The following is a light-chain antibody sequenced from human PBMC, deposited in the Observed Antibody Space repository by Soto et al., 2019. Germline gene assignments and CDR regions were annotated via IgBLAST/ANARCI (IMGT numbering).Light chain of an antibody. CDR1: QSVSSSY. Sequence: EIVLTQSPGTLSLSPGERATISCRASQSVSSSYLAWYQQKPGQAPRLLIYDASRATGIPDRFSASGSGTDFPLTITRLEPEDFAVYYCQHYGTSALFGPGTKVEI. CDR2: DAS. V-gene: IGKV3-20*01. CDR3: QHYGTSAL. J-gene: IGKJ3*01.